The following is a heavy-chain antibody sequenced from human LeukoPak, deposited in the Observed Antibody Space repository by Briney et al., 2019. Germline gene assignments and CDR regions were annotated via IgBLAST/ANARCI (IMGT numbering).Heavy chain of an antibody. CDR2: IDYSGRT. D-gene: IGHD3-22*01. Sequence: PSETLSLTCTASGGTFSSYCRSWIRQPPGKGLEWIGYIDYSGRTKYNPSLKSRVTMSLGTSRNQFSLKLTSVTAADTAVYYCASDNSGSYHPYYWGLGTLVTVSS. J-gene: IGHJ4*02. V-gene: IGHV4-59*01. CDR1: GGTFSSYC. CDR3: ASDNSGSYHPYY.